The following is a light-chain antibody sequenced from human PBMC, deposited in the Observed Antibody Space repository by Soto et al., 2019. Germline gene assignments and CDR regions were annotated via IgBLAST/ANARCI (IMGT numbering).Light chain of an antibody. V-gene: IGKV3-20*01. J-gene: IGKJ1*01. Sequence: EIVLTQSPGTLYLSPGERATLSCRASQSVNSFLAWFQEKPGQAPRLLIYGASSRASGIPDRFSGSGSGTDFTLTIARLEPEDSAVYYCHHYVGAPWAFGPGTRVEIK. CDR1: QSVNSF. CDR3: HHYVGAPWA. CDR2: GAS.